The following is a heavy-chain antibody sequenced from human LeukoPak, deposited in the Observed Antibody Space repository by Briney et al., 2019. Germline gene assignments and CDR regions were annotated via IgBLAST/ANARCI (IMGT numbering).Heavy chain of an antibody. Sequence: ASVKVSCKVSGSTLTEFSIHWVRQAPGKGLEWMGGFVPEDDETIYAQSFQGRVTMTEDTSTDTAYMELSSLRSEDTAMYYCATIAPGDLFDSWGQGTLVTVSS. CDR3: ATIAPGDLFDS. CDR1: GSTLTEFS. V-gene: IGHV1-24*01. CDR2: FVPEDDET. D-gene: IGHD7-27*01. J-gene: IGHJ4*02.